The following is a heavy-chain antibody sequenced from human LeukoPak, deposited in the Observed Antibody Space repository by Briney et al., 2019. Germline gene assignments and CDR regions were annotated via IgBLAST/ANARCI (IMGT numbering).Heavy chain of an antibody. D-gene: IGHD2-15*01. V-gene: IGHV3-53*01. Sequence: GGSLRLSCAASGFTVSNTYMSWVRQAPGKGLEWVSVIYSSGGTFYSESVKGRFTISRDYSKNTLYLQMNSLRVDDTAVYYCARDHCSGGSCYDAFDIWGQGTMVTVSS. CDR1: GFTVSNTY. CDR2: IYSSGGT. J-gene: IGHJ3*02. CDR3: ARDHCSGGSCYDAFDI.